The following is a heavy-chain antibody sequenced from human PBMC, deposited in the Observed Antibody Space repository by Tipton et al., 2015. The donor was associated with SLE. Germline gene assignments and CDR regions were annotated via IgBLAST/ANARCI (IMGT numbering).Heavy chain of an antibody. Sequence: TLSLTCTVSGGSISSYYWSWIRQPPGKGLEWIGYIYYSGSTNYSPSLKSRVTISVDTSKNQFSLKLSSVTAADTAVYYCARAPSFYAFDIWGQGTMVTVSS. V-gene: IGHV4-59*01. J-gene: IGHJ3*02. CDR2: IYYSGST. CDR1: GGSISSYY. CDR3: ARAPSFYAFDI. D-gene: IGHD6-6*01.